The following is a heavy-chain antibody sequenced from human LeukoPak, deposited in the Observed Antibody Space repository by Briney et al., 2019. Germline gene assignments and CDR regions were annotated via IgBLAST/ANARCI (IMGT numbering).Heavy chain of an antibody. J-gene: IGHJ4*02. D-gene: IGHD4/OR15-4a*01. CDR1: GFTFSSYE. Sequence: GGSLRLSWAASGFTFSSYEMNWVRQAPGKGLQWVSYISSSGSTIYYADSVKGRFTISRDNAKNSLYLQMNSLRAEDTAVYYCARSNFLYYFDYWGQGTLVTVSS. CDR3: ARSNFLYYFDY. CDR2: ISSSGSTI. V-gene: IGHV3-48*03.